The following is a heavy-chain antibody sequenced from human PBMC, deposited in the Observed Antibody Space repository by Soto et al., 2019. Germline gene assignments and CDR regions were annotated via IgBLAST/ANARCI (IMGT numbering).Heavy chain of an antibody. Sequence: LRLSCAASGFAFRSFTMNWVRQAPGKGLEWVSTISSNSAYIYYTDALRGHFTISRDNAKNSLHLQMNSLRAEDTAVYYCTRDASRDSSARGWFDPWGPGTLVTVSS. J-gene: IGHJ5*02. CDR1: GFAFRSFT. D-gene: IGHD6-13*01. CDR2: ISSNSAYI. V-gene: IGHV3-21*01. CDR3: TRDASRDSSARGWFDP.